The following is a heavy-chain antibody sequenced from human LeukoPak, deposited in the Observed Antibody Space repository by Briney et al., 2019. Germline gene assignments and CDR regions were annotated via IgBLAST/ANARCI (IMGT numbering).Heavy chain of an antibody. V-gene: IGHV4-4*07. J-gene: IGHJ4*02. D-gene: IGHD3-10*01. CDR3: AREIGSGSYYNVPYYFDY. CDR2: VYTSGST. CDR1: GGSMSSYY. Sequence: SETLSLTCTASGGSMSSYYWSWIRQPAGKGLEWIGRVYTSGSTNYNPSLKSRVTMSVDTSKNQFSLKLSSVTAADTAVYYCAREIGSGSYYNVPYYFDYWGQGTLVTVSS.